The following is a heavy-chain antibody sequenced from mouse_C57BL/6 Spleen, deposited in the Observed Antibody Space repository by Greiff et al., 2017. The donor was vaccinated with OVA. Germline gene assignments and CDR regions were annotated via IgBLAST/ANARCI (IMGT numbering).Heavy chain of an antibody. Sequence: LVESGPELVKPGASVKISCKASGYAFSSSWMNWVKQRPGKGLEWIGRIYPGDGDTNYNGKFKGKATLTADKSSSTAYMQLSSLTSEDSAVYFCARSLLDYYAMDYWGQGTSVTVSS. CDR1: GYAFSSSW. D-gene: IGHD3-1*01. V-gene: IGHV1-82*01. CDR2: IYPGDGDT. CDR3: ARSLLDYYAMDY. J-gene: IGHJ4*01.